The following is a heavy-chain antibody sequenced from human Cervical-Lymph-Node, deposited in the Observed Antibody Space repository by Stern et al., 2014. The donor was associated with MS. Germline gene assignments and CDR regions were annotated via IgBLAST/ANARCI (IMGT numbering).Heavy chain of an antibody. J-gene: IGHJ4*02. CDR2: ISADSGNT. CDR1: GYTFTTYG. V-gene: IGHV1-18*01. CDR3: ARDKMHAFDY. Sequence: QVQLLESGTEVKKPGASVLVSCKASGYTFTTYGITWVRQAPGQGLEWMGWISADSGNTKYAQKFQDRVPMTRDTTTGTAYMEVRSLRSEDTAVYYCARDKMHAFDYWGQGTQVTVPS. D-gene: IGHD2-8*01.